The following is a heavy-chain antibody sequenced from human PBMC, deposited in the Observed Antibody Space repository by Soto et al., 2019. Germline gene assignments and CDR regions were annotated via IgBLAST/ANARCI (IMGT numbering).Heavy chain of an antibody. Sequence: PGGSLRLSCAASGFTFSNAWMSWVRQAPGKGLEWVGRIKSKTDGGTTDYAAPVKGRFTISRDDSKNTLYLQMNSLKTEDTAVHYCTTDHSGVQLSSPYYYYYGMDVWGQGTTVTVSS. V-gene: IGHV3-15*01. D-gene: IGHD5-18*01. CDR1: GFTFSNAW. J-gene: IGHJ6*02. CDR3: TTDHSGVQLSSPYYYYYGMDV. CDR2: IKSKTDGGTT.